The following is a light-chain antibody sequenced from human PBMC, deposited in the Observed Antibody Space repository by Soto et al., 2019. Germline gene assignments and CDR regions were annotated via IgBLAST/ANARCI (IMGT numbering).Light chain of an antibody. J-gene: IGLJ1*01. CDR3: CSYAGGYTFV. CDR2: DAT. V-gene: IGLV2-11*01. CDR1: SGNIGAYNF. Sequence: QSVLTQPRSWSGSPGKSVTISCTGASGNIGAYNFVSWYQLHPDKAPKVIIYDATKRPSGVPDRFSGSKSGNTASLTISGLQAEDEADYYCCSYAGGYTFVFGNGTKVTVL.